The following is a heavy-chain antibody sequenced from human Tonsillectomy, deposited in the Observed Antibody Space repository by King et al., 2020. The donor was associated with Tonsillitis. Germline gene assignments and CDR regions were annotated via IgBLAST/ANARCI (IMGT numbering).Heavy chain of an antibody. D-gene: IGHD3-16*01. V-gene: IGHV1-46*01. J-gene: IGHJ5*02. CDR1: GYTFTSYY. Sequence: VQLVESGAEVKKPGASVKVSCRASGYTFTSYYMHWVRQAPGQGLEWMGIITPSGGSTNYAQNFQGRVTMTRDTSTSPVYMERSSLRSEDTDVYYCARDYDLGWFDPWGQGTLVTVSS. CDR2: ITPSGGST. CDR3: ARDYDLGWFDP.